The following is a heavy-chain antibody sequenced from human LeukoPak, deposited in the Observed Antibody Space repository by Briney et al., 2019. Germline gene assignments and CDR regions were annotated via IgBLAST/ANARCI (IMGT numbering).Heavy chain of an antibody. V-gene: IGHV1-69*05. Sequence: ASVKVSCKASGGTFSSYAISWVRQAPGQGLEWMGGIIPIFGTANYAQKFQGRVTITTDESTSTAYMELSSLGSEDTAVYYCARSTSDYYGSSLRFDYWGQGTLVTVSS. D-gene: IGHD3-10*01. CDR1: GGTFSSYA. CDR3: ARSTSDYYGSSLRFDY. J-gene: IGHJ4*02. CDR2: IIPIFGTA.